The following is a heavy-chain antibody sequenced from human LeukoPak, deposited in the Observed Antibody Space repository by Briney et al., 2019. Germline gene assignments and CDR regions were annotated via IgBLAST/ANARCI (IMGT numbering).Heavy chain of an antibody. D-gene: IGHD1-26*01. Sequence: SETLSLTCTVSGGSISNYYWSWIRQPAGKGLEWIGRIYANGSTKYNPSLKSRVTMSVDTSKNQFSLKLNSVTAADTAVYYCARSGSPWDYNYYSYMDVWGKGPRSPSP. CDR2: IYANGST. CDR1: GGSISNYY. J-gene: IGHJ6*03. V-gene: IGHV4-4*07. CDR3: ARSGSPWDYNYYSYMDV.